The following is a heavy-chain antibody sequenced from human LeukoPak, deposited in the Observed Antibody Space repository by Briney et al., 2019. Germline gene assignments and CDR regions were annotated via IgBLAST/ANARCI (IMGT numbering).Heavy chain of an antibody. J-gene: IGHJ5*02. D-gene: IGHD3-10*01. CDR2: IYTSGST. CDR3: ARDKGGFLYFGEYDP. V-gene: IGHV4-61*02. Sequence: PSETLSLTCTVSGASISSGSHHWGWLRQPAGKGLEWIGRIYTSGSTNYNPSLKSRVSISVDMSKNQFSLKLSSVTAADTAVYYCARDKGGFLYFGEYDPWGQGTLVTVSS. CDR1: GASISSGSHH.